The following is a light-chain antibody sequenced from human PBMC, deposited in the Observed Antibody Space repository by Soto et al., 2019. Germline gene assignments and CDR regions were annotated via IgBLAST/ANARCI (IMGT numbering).Light chain of an antibody. CDR1: SSDVGGYNY. CDR3: SLYTRRSFYV. J-gene: IGLJ1*01. Sequence: QSALTQPASVSGSPGQSITISCTGTSSDVGGYNYVSWYQQHPGKAPKLMIYDVSNRPSGVSNRFSGSKSGNTASLTISGLQAEDEADYYCSLYTRRSFYVFGTGTKLTVL. CDR2: DVS. V-gene: IGLV2-14*01.